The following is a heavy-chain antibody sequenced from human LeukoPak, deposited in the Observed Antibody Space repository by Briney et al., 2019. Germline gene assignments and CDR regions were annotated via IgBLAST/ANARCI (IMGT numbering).Heavy chain of an antibody. V-gene: IGHV4-59*01. CDR1: GGSISSYY. CDR3: ARDYDFWSGYYIY. CDR2: IYYSGST. J-gene: IGHJ4*02. D-gene: IGHD3-3*01. Sequence: SETLSLTCTVSGGSISSYYWSWIRQPPGKGLEWIGYIYYSGSTNYNPSLKSRVTISVDTSKNQFSLKLSSVTAADTAVYYCARDYDFWSGYYIYWGQGTLVIVSS.